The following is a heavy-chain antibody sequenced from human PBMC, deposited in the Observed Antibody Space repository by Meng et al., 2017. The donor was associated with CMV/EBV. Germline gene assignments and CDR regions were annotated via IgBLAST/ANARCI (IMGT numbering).Heavy chain of an antibody. CDR2: IYYSGST. D-gene: IGHD3-3*01. J-gene: IGHJ5*02. Sequence: GSLRLSCTVSGGSISSYYWSWIRQPPGKGLEWIGYIYYSGSTNYNPSLKSRVTISVDTSQNQFSLKLSSVTAADTAVYYCARGGYAFWRGSPPRGWPDPWGQGTLVTVSS. CDR3: ARGGYAFWRGSPPRGWPDP. V-gene: IGHV4-59*01. CDR1: GGSISSYY.